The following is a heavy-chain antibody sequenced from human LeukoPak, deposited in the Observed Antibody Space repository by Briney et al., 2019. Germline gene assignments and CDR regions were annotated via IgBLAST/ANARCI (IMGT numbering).Heavy chain of an antibody. CDR2: IYYSGST. D-gene: IGHD1-26*01. J-gene: IGHJ4*02. CDR1: GGSLSSYY. V-gene: IGHV4-59*08. Sequence: SETLSLTCTVSGGSLSSYYWSWIRQPPGKGLEWIGYIYYSGSTNYNPSLKSRVTISVDTSKNQFSLKLSSVTAADTAVYYCARLGDPWEPFDYWGQGTLVTVSS. CDR3: ARLGDPWEPFDY.